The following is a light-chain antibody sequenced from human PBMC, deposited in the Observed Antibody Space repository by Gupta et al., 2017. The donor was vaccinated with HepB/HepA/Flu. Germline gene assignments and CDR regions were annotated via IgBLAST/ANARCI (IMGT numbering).Light chain of an antibody. Sequence: EIVLTQSPGTLSLSPGERATLSCRASQSVSDDYVAWYQQKPGQTPRLLIYDASGRATGITDRFSGSGAATDFTLTISRREPEDFAVYYCQQYGSSPPVITFGQGTRLEI. CDR2: DAS. CDR1: QSVSDDY. J-gene: IGKJ5*01. V-gene: IGKV3-20*01. CDR3: QQYGSSPPVIT.